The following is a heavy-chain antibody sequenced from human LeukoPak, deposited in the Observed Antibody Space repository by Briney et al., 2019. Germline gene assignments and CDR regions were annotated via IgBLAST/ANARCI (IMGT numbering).Heavy chain of an antibody. CDR2: ILYSGSS. J-gene: IGHJ5*02. Sequence: KPSETLSLTFTVSSGFISSSDYYWGWIRQPPGKGLEWIGAILYSGSSFYNPSLKSRVSISVDTSKNQFSLRLSSVTAADTGVGCCSLRSGNTPNYFDPWGQGTLVTVSS. CDR1: SGFISSSDYY. D-gene: IGHD6-25*01. CDR3: SLRSGNTPNYFDP. V-gene: IGHV4-39*01.